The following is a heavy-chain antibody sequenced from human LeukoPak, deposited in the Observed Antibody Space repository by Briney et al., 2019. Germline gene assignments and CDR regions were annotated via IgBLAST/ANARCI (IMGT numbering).Heavy chain of an antibody. CDR2: ISGSGGST. D-gene: IGHD3-9*01. J-gene: IGHJ4*02. V-gene: IGHV3-23*01. Sequence: GGSLRLSCAASGFTFSSYGMSWVRQAPGKGLEWVSAISGSGGSTYYADSVKGRFTISRDNSKNTLYLQMNSLRAEDTAVYYCAKVGGEILTGYYTLLFGYWGQGTLVTVSS. CDR1: GFTFSSYG. CDR3: AKVGGEILTGYYTLLFGY.